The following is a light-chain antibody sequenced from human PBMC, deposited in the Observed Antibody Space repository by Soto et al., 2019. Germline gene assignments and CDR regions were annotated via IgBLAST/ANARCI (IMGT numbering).Light chain of an antibody. Sequence: EIVMTQSPVTLSVSPGERATLSCRASQSVGSHLAWYQQRPGQAPRLLIYGAFYRATGIPARFSGSGSGTDFTLTISSLQSEDFAVYYCQQYDNWPPFTFGPGTKVDIK. CDR1: QSVGSH. V-gene: IGKV3-15*01. CDR2: GAF. J-gene: IGKJ3*01. CDR3: QQYDNWPPFT.